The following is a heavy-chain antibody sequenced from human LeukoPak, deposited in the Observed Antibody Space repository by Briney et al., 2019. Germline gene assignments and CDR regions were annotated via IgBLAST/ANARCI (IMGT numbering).Heavy chain of an antibody. J-gene: IGHJ4*02. CDR1: GGSISSSSYY. V-gene: IGHV4-39*07. CDR2: IYYSGST. Sequence: SETLSLTCTVSGGSISSSSYYWGWIRQPPGKGLEWIGSIYYSGSTYYNPSLKSRVTISVDTSKNQFSLKLSSVTAADTAVYYCASVRSGQLVRLFDYWGREPWSPSPQ. CDR3: ASVRSGQLVRLFDY. D-gene: IGHD6-13*01.